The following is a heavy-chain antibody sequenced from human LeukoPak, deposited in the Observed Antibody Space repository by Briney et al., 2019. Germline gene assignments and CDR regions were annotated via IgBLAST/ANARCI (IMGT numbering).Heavy chain of an antibody. CDR3: ARVIDYDILTGYYYGFDY. D-gene: IGHD3-9*01. J-gene: IGHJ4*02. CDR2: INPNSGGT. CDR1: GYTFTGYY. V-gene: IGHV1-2*06. Sequence: ASVKVSCKASGYTFTGYYMHWVRQAPGQGLEWMGRINPNSGGTNYAQKFQGRVTMTRDTSISTAYMELSRLRSDDTAVHYCARVIDYDILTGYYYGFDYWGQGTLVTVSS.